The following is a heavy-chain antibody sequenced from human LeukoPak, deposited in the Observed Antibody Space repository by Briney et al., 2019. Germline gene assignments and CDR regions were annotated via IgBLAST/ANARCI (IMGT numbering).Heavy chain of an antibody. CDR3: TRVTYYYDNSGYFYFDY. J-gene: IGHJ4*02. V-gene: IGHV3-49*04. Sequence: GGSLRLSCAASGFTFSSYAMSWVRQAPGKGLEWVSFIRRKAHGGTTEYAASVKGRFSSSRDDSKSIAYLQMNSLKTEDTAVYFCTRVTYYYDNSGYFYFDYWGQGTLVTVSS. CDR1: GFTFSSYA. D-gene: IGHD3-22*01. CDR2: IRRKAHGGTT.